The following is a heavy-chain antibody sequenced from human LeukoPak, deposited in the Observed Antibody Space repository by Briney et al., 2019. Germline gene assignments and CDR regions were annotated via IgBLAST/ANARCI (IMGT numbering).Heavy chain of an antibody. Sequence: SETLSLTCTVSGGSISSSSYYWGWIRQPPGKGLEWIGSIYYSGCTYYNPSLKSRVIISVDTSKNQFSLNLSSVTAADTAVYYCARELKGRGYNYGGLYHYYMDVWGKGTTVTVSS. D-gene: IGHD5-18*01. J-gene: IGHJ6*03. CDR3: ARELKGRGYNYGGLYHYYMDV. CDR2: IYYSGCT. CDR1: GGSISSSSYY. V-gene: IGHV4-39*07.